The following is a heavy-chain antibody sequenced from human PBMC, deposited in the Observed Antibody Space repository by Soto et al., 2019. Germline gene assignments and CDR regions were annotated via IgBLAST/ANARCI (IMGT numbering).Heavy chain of an antibody. D-gene: IGHD2-2*01. CDR3: AREPAAMSGYYYYYGMDV. Sequence: GGSLRLSCAASGFTFDDYAMYWVRQVLGKGLEWVSSISWNSGNIDYADSVKGRFTTSRDNAENSLYLQMNSLRPEDTALYYCAREPAAMSGYYYYYGMDVWGQGTTVTVSS. V-gene: IGHV3-9*01. J-gene: IGHJ6*02. CDR2: ISWNSGNI. CDR1: GFTFDDYA.